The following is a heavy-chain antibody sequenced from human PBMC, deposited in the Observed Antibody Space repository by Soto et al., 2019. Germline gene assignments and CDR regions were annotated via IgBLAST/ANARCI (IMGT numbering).Heavy chain of an antibody. V-gene: IGHV1-46*01. CDR1: GDTFTDYY. CDR3: ARGSIGVVITGRAFDI. D-gene: IGHD3-22*01. Sequence: ASVKVSCKASGDTFTDYYIHWVRQAPGQGLEWMGIINPSGGSTSYAQKFQGRVTMTRDTSTSTVYMELSSLRSEDTAVYYCARGSIGVVITGRAFDIWGQGTMVTVSS. J-gene: IGHJ3*02. CDR2: INPSGGST.